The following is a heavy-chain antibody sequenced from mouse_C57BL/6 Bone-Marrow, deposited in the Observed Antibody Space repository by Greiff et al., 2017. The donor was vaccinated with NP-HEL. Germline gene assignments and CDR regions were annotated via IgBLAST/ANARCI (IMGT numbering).Heavy chain of an antibody. CDR2: IYPGDGDT. CDR3: ARSYSNYPWFAY. CDR1: GYAFSSYW. J-gene: IGHJ3*01. V-gene: IGHV1-80*01. D-gene: IGHD2-5*01. Sequence: QVQLQQSGAELVKPGASVKISCKASGYAFSSYWMNWVKQRPGKGLEWIGQIYPGDGDTNYNGKFKGKATLTADKSSSTAYMQLSSLTSEDSAVYFGARSYSNYPWFAYWGQGTLVTVSA.